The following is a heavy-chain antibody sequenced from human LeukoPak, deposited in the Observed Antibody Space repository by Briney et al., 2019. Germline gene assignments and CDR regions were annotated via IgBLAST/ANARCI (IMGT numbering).Heavy chain of an antibody. J-gene: IGHJ4*02. CDR3: ARGPGYSGYDLDY. CDR2: INHSGST. CDR1: GGSFSGYY. V-gene: IGHV4-34*01. D-gene: IGHD5-12*01. Sequence: TSETLSLTCAVYGGSFSGYYWSWIRQPPGKGLEWIGEINHSGSTNYNPSLKSRVTISVDTSKNQFSLKLSSVTAADTAVYDCARGPGYSGYDLDYWGQGTLVTVSS.